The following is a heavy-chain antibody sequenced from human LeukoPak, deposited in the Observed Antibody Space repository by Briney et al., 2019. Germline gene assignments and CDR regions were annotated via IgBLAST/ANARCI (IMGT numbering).Heavy chain of an antibody. D-gene: IGHD1-1*01. CDR2: ISSNGGSS. V-gene: IGHV3-64D*09. J-gene: IGHJ4*02. Sequence: GGSLRLSCSASGFTFSAYAMHWVRQAPGKGLEYVSGISSNGGSSFYADSVKGRFTISRDNSKNTLYLQMSSLRAEDTAVYYCAKITSVTGGDCWGQGTRLTVSS. CDR3: AKITSVTGGDC. CDR1: GFTFSAYA.